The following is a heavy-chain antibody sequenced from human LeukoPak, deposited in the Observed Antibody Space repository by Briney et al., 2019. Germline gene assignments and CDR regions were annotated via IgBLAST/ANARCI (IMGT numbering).Heavy chain of an antibody. CDR2: VSHSGST. V-gene: IGHV4-4*02. D-gene: IGHD2-8*01. CDR3: TRGGNGALSY. J-gene: IGHJ4*02. CDR1: GDSISSNHW. Sequence: SETLSLTCAVSGDSISSNHWWSWVRQPPGTGLEWIGEVSHSGSTSYNPSLKSRVTLSVDKSKKQFTLALTSLTAADTGVYFYTRGGNGALSYWGQGALVTVSS.